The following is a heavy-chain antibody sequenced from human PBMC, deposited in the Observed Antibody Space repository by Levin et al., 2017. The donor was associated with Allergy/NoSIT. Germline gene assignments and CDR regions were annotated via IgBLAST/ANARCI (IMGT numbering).Heavy chain of an antibody. CDR2: INHSGST. D-gene: IGHD6-13*01. CDR1: GGSFSGYY. CDR3: ARGLAAAEGLDYFDY. V-gene: IGHV4-34*01. J-gene: IGHJ4*02. Sequence: PSETLSLTCAVYGGSFSGYYWSWIRQPPGKGLEWIGEINHSGSTNYNPSLKSRVTISVDTSKNQFSLKLSSVTAADTAVYYCARGLAAAEGLDYFDYWGQGTLVTVSS.